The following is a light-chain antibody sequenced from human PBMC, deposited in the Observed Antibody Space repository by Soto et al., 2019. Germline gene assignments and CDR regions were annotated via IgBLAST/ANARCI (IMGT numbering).Light chain of an antibody. V-gene: IGLV2-14*01. CDR3: SSFTTSTTYD. Sequence: QSVLTQPASVSGSPGQSITISCTGTSSDVGGYNSVSWYQQHPGKAPKLMIYEVSHRPSGVSNRFSGSQSANTASLTISGLQAEDEADYYCSSFTTSTTYDFGTGTKVTVL. J-gene: IGLJ1*01. CDR1: SSDVGGYNS. CDR2: EVS.